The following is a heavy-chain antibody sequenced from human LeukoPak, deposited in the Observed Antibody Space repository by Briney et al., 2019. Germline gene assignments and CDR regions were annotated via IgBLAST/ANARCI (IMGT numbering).Heavy chain of an antibody. CDR2: IYYSGNT. D-gene: IGHD3-22*01. V-gene: IGHV4-59*12. CDR1: GGSITSFY. Sequence: SETLSLTCTVSGGSITSFYWSWIRQPPGKGLEWIGYIYYSGNTNYNPSLKSRVTISEDTSKNQFSLKLSSVTAADTAVYYCARGSSMIVVGNWFDPWGQGTLVTVSS. J-gene: IGHJ5*02. CDR3: ARGSSMIVVGNWFDP.